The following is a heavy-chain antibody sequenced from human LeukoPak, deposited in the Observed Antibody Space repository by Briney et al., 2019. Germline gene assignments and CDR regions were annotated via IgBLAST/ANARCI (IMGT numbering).Heavy chain of an antibody. CDR2: IWSDGSNR. CDR1: GFIFSHYG. D-gene: IGHD4-11*01. Sequence: PGGTLRLSCAASGFIFSHYGMHWVRQAPGKGLEWVAVIWSDGSNRFYAGSVKGRFTISRDNSQNTLFLQMNSLRAEDTAMYYCARDAQRGFDYSNSFEYWGHGTLVTVSS. J-gene: IGHJ4*01. CDR3: ARDAQRGFDYSNSFEY. V-gene: IGHV3-33*01.